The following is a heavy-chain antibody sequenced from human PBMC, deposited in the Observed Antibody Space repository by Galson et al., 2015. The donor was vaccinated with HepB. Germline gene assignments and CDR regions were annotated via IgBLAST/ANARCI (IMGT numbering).Heavy chain of an antibody. CDR1: RFTFSAYW. CDR2: IKPDGTVQ. V-gene: IGHV3-7*03. Sequence: SLRLSCAASRFTFSAYWMHWVRQAPGKGLEWVASIKPDGTVQVYVDSVKGRFTISRDNAKNSLSLQMNSLRVEDTAVYYCARDRDGGWSYDCWGQGTLVTVFS. J-gene: IGHJ4*02. CDR3: ARDRDGGWSYDC. D-gene: IGHD6-19*01.